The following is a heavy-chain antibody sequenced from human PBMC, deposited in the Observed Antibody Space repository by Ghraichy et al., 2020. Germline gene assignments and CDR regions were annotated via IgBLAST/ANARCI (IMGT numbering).Heavy chain of an antibody. CDR2: TYYRSKWYN. CDR1: GDSVSSNSAA. V-gene: IGHV6-1*01. D-gene: IGHD6-13*01. J-gene: IGHJ6*02. CDR3: ARDLWPGIAAAGTDYYYGMDV. Sequence: SQTLSLTCAISGDSVSSNSAAWNWIRQSPSRGLEWLGRTYYRSKWYNGYAVSVKSRITINPDTSKNQFSLQLNSVTPEDTAVYYCARDLWPGIAAAGTDYYYGMDVWGQGTTVTVSS.